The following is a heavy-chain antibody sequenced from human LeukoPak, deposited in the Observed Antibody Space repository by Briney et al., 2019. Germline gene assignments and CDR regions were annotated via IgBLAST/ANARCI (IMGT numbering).Heavy chain of an antibody. Sequence: PGGSLRLSCAASGFTFSSYGMHWVRQAPGKGLEWVAVIWYDGSNKYYADSVKGRFTISRDNSKNTLYLQMNSLRAEDTAVYYCARDRLRGYSGYDPWYVFDYWGQGTLVTVSS. CDR2: IWYDGSNK. CDR1: GFTFSSYG. V-gene: IGHV3-33*01. CDR3: ARDRLRGYSGYDPWYVFDY. D-gene: IGHD5-12*01. J-gene: IGHJ4*02.